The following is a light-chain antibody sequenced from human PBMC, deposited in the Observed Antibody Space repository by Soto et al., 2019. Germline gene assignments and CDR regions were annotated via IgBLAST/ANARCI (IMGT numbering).Light chain of an antibody. Sequence: EILMTQSPATLSVSPRERATLSCRASQSVGRNLAWFQQKPGQAPRLLIYGATLRATGIPARFSGSGSETEFTLTISSLQSEDFALYYCQQYNNWPPLTFGGGTKVEIK. CDR2: GAT. CDR1: QSVGRN. J-gene: IGKJ4*01. V-gene: IGKV3-15*01. CDR3: QQYNNWPPLT.